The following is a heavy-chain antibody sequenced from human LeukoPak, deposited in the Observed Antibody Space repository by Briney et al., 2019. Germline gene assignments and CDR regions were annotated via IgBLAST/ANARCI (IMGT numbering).Heavy chain of an antibody. Sequence: TETLSLTCTVSGGSINSYYWSWIRQPPGKGLEWIGYISDSGSTNYNPSLKSRVTISLDTSKIQFSLKLSSVTAADTAVYFCAREGTSYDYVWGSYRRNYGMDVWGQGTTVTVSS. J-gene: IGHJ6*02. CDR2: ISDSGST. CDR3: AREGTSYDYVWGSYRRNYGMDV. CDR1: GGSINSYY. D-gene: IGHD3-16*02. V-gene: IGHV4-59*01.